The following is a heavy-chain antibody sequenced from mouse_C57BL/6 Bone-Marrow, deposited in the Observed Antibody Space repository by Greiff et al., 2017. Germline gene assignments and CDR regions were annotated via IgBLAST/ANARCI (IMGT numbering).Heavy chain of an antibody. Sequence: LEESGAELARPGASVKLSCKASGYTFTSYGISWVKQRTGQGLEWIGEIYPRSGNTYYNEKFKGKATLTADKSSSTAYMELRSLTSEDSAVYFCARWDYGSSYDLSMDYWGQGTSVTVSS. J-gene: IGHJ4*01. CDR1: GYTFTSYG. V-gene: IGHV1-81*01. CDR2: IYPRSGNT. D-gene: IGHD1-1*01. CDR3: ARWDYGSSYDLSMDY.